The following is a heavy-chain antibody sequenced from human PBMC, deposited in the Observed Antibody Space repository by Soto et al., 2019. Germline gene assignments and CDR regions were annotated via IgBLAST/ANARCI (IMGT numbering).Heavy chain of an antibody. J-gene: IGHJ4*02. CDR1: GFTFSSYS. Sequence: PGGSLRLSCAASGFTFSSYSMNWVRQAPGKGLDWVSYISSSSSTIYYADSVKGRFTISRDNAKNSLYLQMNSLRAEDTAVYYCARVIGQEYSSSWYEFGFDYWGQGTLVTVSS. V-gene: IGHV3-48*01. CDR3: ARVIGQEYSSSWYEFGFDY. D-gene: IGHD6-13*01. CDR2: ISSSSSTI.